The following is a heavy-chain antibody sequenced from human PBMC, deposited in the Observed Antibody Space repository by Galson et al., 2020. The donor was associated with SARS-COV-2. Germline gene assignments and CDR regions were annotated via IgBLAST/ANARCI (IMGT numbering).Heavy chain of an antibody. J-gene: IGHJ4*02. CDR2: ISYDGTNT. V-gene: IGHV3-30-3*01. CDR1: GFTFSNYI. CDR3: ARGSVDTVMVLAYYFDY. Sequence: GGSLRLSCAASGFTFSNYIMNWVRQAPGKGLEWVALISYDGTNTIYADSVKGRFTISRDNYNNMLFLQLDSLRPEDTAVYYCARGSVDTVMVLAYYFDYWGQGSLVTVSS. D-gene: IGHD5-18*01.